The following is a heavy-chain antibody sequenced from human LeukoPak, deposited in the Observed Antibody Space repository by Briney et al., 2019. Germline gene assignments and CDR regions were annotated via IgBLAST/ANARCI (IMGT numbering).Heavy chain of an antibody. Sequence: PGGSLRLSCAASGFTVSSNQMSWVRQAPGKGLEWVSLINSGGTTYYADSVKGRFTISRDNSRNTLYPQMNSLRAEDTAVYYCARDSAYSPLDYWGQGTLVTVSS. CDR3: ARDSAYSPLDY. J-gene: IGHJ4*02. D-gene: IGHD4-11*01. CDR1: GFTVSSNQ. CDR2: INSGGTT. V-gene: IGHV3-53*01.